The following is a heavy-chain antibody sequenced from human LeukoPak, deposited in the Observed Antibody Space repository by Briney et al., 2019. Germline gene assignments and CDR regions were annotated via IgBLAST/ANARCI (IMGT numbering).Heavy chain of an antibody. Sequence: GGSLRLSCAASGFTFSSYAMSWVRQAPGKGLEWVSAISGSGGSTYYADSVKGRFTISRDNSKNTLYLQINSLRAEDTAVYYCATTYGDYVFDYWGQGTLVTVSS. V-gene: IGHV3-23*01. D-gene: IGHD4-17*01. J-gene: IGHJ4*02. CDR2: ISGSGGST. CDR3: ATTYGDYVFDY. CDR1: GFTFSSYA.